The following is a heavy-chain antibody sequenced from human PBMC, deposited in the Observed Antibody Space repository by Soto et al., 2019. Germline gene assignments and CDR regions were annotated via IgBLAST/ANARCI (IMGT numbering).Heavy chain of an antibody. V-gene: IGHV3-74*03. CDR2: INTDGSVA. J-gene: IGHJ4*02. Sequence: GGSLRLSCAASGLTFRSYWMHWVRQAPGKGLVWVSRINTDGSVAMYVDSVKGRFTISRDNAKNTLYLHMNSLRAEDTAVYYCARDRPHYYFDYWGQGALVTVSS. CDR3: ARDRPHYYFDY. CDR1: GLTFRSYW.